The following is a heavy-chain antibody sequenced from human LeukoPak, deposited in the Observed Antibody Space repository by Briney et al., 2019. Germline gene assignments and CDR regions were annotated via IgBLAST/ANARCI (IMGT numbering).Heavy chain of an antibody. Sequence: GGSLRLSCAASGFIFTDYWMHWVRQAPGKELVWVARIRGDGRATTYADSVKGRFTISRDNAKNTLYLQMSSLRTEDTAVYYCASSPSSYFDYWGQGTLVTVSS. CDR1: GFIFTDYW. J-gene: IGHJ4*02. CDR3: ASSPSSYFDY. V-gene: IGHV3-74*03. D-gene: IGHD6-13*01. CDR2: IRGDGRAT.